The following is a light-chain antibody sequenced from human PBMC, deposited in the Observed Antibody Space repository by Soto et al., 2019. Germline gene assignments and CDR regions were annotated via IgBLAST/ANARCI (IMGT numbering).Light chain of an antibody. V-gene: IGLV1-40*01. CDR2: GNS. Sequence: QSVLTQPPSVSGAPGQRVTISCTGSSSNIGAGYDVHWYQQLPGTAPKLLIYGNSNRPSGVPDRFSGSKSGTSASLAITGLQADDEADYYCQSYDSSLSGLDVFGTGTKLTVL. CDR1: SSNIGAGYD. J-gene: IGLJ1*01. CDR3: QSYDSSLSGLDV.